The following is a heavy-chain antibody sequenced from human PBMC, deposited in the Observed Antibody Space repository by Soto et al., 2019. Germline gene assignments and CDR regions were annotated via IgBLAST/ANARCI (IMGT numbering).Heavy chain of an antibody. CDR2: VYTTGST. V-gene: IGHV4-4*07. CDR1: GGSINTYY. CDR3: ANDFNFIFDDFAERRWNFDP. J-gene: IGHJ5*02. Sequence: SETLSLTCTVTGGSINTYYWSWIRQSAGKGLEWIGRVYTTGSTNYNPSLKTRVTISVDTSRNQFSLSLRSVTAADTAVYYCANDFNFIFDDFAERRWNFDPWGQGTLVTVSS. D-gene: IGHD3-3*02.